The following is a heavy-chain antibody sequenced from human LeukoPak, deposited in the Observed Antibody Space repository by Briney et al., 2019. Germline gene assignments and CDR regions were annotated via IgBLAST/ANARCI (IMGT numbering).Heavy chain of an antibody. CDR2: ISPSGGST. Sequence: ASVKVSCKASGYTFTSYDINWVRQAPGQGLEWMGMISPSGGSTTYAQKFQGRVTMTRDTSTSTVYMELSILRSEDTAVYYCAREGTFSSPRNWFDPWGQGTLVTVSS. CDR1: GYTFTSYD. J-gene: IGHJ5*02. D-gene: IGHD6-13*01. CDR3: AREGTFSSPRNWFDP. V-gene: IGHV1-46*01.